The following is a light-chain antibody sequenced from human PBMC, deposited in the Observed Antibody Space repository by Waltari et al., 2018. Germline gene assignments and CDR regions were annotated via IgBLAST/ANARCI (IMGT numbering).Light chain of an antibody. CDR1: QGISSW. V-gene: IGKV1-12*01. CDR3: QHTNSFPFT. CDR2: TAS. Sequence: DLQMTQSPSSVSASVGDRVAITCRASQGISSWLAWYQQKPGKAPELLIYTASTLQSGVPSRFSGSGSGTDFTLTISSLQPEDIATYYCQHTNSFPFTFGQGTKLELK. J-gene: IGKJ2*01.